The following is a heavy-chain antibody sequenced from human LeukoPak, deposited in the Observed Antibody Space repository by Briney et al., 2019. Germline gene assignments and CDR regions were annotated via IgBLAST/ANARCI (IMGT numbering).Heavy chain of an antibody. CDR3: AVDYGDFLFDY. Sequence: GASVKVSCMASGYTFTTYDINWVRQATGQGLEWMGWMNPNSGNTGYAQKFQGRVTMTRNTSISTAYMELSSLRSEDTAVYYCAVDYGDFLFDYWGQGTLVTVSS. V-gene: IGHV1-8*01. D-gene: IGHD4-17*01. J-gene: IGHJ4*02. CDR2: MNPNSGNT. CDR1: GYTFTTYD.